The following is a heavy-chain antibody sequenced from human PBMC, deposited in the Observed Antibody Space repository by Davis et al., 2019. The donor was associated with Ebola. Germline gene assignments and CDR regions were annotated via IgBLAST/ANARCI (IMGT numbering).Heavy chain of an antibody. J-gene: IGHJ4*02. V-gene: IGHV3-23*01. CDR2: ISGSGGST. Sequence: GESLKISCAASGFTFSSYGMHWVRQAPGKGLEWVSGISGSGGSTYYADSVKGRFTISRDNAKNSLYLQMNSLRDEDTAVYYCARDSGLRQGDGRCFDYWGQGTLVTVSS. D-gene: IGHD5-24*01. CDR3: ARDSGLRQGDGRCFDY. CDR1: GFTFSSYG.